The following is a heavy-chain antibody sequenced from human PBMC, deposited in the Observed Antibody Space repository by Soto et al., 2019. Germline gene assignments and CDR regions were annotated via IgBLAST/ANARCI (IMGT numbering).Heavy chain of an antibody. V-gene: IGHV5-51*01. CDR3: AKTAAGGKNYYGMDV. CDR1: GHSFTTYW. J-gene: IGHJ6*02. Sequence: GESLKISCKGSGHSFTTYWIGWVRQMPGKGLEWMGIIYPGDSDTRYSPSFQGQVTISADKSISTAYLQWSSLKASDTAMYYCAKTAAGGKNYYGMDVWGQGTTVTVSS. CDR2: IYPGDSDT. D-gene: IGHD6-13*01.